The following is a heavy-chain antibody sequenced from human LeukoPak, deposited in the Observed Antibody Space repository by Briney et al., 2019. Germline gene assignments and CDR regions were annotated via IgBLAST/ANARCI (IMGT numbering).Heavy chain of an antibody. CDR2: INPSGGST. D-gene: IGHD3-3*01. CDR3: ARDVRFLEWLSYNWFDP. CDR1: GYTFTSYY. V-gene: IGHV1-46*01. Sequence: ASVKVSCKASGYTFTSYYMHWVRQAPGQGLEWMGIINPSGGSTSYAQKFQGGVTMTRDTSTSTVYMELSSLGSEDTAVYYCARDVRFLEWLSYNWFDPWGQGTLVTVSS. J-gene: IGHJ5*02.